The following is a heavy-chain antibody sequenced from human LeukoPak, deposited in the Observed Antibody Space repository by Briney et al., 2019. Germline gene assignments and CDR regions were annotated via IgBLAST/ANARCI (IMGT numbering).Heavy chain of an antibody. CDR2: IWYDGSNK. D-gene: IGHD5-24*01. CDR3: ARWGRDGYNEGIDY. V-gene: IGHV3-33*01. J-gene: IGHJ4*02. Sequence: SCKASGYTFTSYYMHWVRQAPGKGLEWVAVIWYDGSNKYYADSVKGRFTISRDNSKNTLYLQMNSLRAEDTAVYYCARWGRDGYNEGIDYWGQGTLVTVSS. CDR1: GYTFTSYY.